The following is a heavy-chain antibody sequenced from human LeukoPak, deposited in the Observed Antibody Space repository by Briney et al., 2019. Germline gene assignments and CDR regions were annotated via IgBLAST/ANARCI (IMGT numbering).Heavy chain of an antibody. J-gene: IGHJ4*02. CDR2: IKDDGSRK. Sequence: GGSLRLSCAASGFSLSGYWMTWVRQAPGKGLEWVANIKDDGSRKHDVDSARGRFTISRDNAKNSLYLDMNSLRAEDTAVYYCASECIDGYYESSGYDLWGQGTLVTVSS. CDR1: GFSLSGYW. V-gene: IGHV3-7*01. D-gene: IGHD3-22*01. CDR3: ASECIDGYYESSGYDL.